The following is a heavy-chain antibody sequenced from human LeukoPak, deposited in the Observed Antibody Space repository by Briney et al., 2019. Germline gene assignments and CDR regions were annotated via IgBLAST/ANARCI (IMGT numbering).Heavy chain of an antibody. Sequence: SETLSLTCTVSGGSISNYYWSRIRQPPGKGLQWIAYIYSSGNTNYNPSLKSRVLISVDTSKNQFSLKLNSVTATDTAVYYCARHPSWPDYGGAFDFWGQGTPVIVSS. J-gene: IGHJ4*02. CDR3: ARHPSWPDYGGAFDF. D-gene: IGHD4-17*01. CDR2: IYSSGNT. V-gene: IGHV4-59*08. CDR1: GGSISNYY.